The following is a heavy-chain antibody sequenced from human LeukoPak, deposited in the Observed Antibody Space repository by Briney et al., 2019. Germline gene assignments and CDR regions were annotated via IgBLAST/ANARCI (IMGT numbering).Heavy chain of an antibody. Sequence: SETLSLTCTVSGGSISSYYWSWIRQPPGKGLEWIGYIYYRGSTNYNPSLKSRVTISVDTSKNQFSLKLSSVTAADTAVYYCARLPAGYWGQGTLVTVSS. J-gene: IGHJ4*02. V-gene: IGHV4-59*08. CDR2: IYYRGST. CDR3: ARLPAGY. CDR1: GGSISSYY.